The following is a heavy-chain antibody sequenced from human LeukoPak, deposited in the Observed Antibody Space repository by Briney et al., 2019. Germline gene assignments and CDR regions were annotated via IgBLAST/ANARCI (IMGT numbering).Heavy chain of an antibody. CDR1: GFTFSSYG. CDR2: ISYDGSNK. J-gene: IGHJ6*03. CDR3: AKGLLLWFGELLPYYMDV. D-gene: IGHD3-10*01. Sequence: GGSLRLSCAASGFTFSSYGMHWVRQAPGKGLEWVAVISYDGSNKYYADSVKGRFTISRDNSKNTLYLQMNSLRAEDTAVYYCAKGLLLWFGELLPYYMDVWGKGTTVTVSS. V-gene: IGHV3-30*18.